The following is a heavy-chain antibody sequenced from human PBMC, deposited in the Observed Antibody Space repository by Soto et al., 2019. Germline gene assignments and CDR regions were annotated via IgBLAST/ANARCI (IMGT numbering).Heavy chain of an antibody. Sequence: GKGLEWVSAISGSGGSTYYADSVKGRFTISRDNSKNTLYLQMNSLRAEDTAVYYCAKDTHIVVVPAAYFDFRGQGSLVIVSS. D-gene: IGHD2-2*01. J-gene: IGHJ4*02. CDR2: ISGSGGST. V-gene: IGHV3-23*01. CDR3: AKDTHIVVVPAAYFDF.